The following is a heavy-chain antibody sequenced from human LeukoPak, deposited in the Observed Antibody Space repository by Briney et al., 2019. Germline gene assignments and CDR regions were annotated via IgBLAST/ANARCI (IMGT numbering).Heavy chain of an antibody. CDR2: ISSSGSTI. Sequence: PGGSLRLSXAASGFTFSSYEMNWVRQAPGKGLEWVSYISSSGSTIYYADSVKGRFTISRDNAKNLLYLQMNSLRAEDTAVYYCARGSGSYFYWGQGTLVTVSS. D-gene: IGHD1-26*01. CDR3: ARGSGSYFY. CDR1: GFTFSSYE. J-gene: IGHJ4*02. V-gene: IGHV3-48*03.